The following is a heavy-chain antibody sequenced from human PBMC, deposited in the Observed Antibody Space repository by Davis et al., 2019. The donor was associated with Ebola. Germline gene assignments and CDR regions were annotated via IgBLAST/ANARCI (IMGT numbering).Heavy chain of an antibody. D-gene: IGHD3-16*01. CDR1: GFTFSSYS. Sequence: PGGSLRLSCAASGFTFSSYSMNWVRQAPGKGLEWVSSISSSSSYIYYADSVKGRFTISRDNAKNSLYLQMNSLRAEDTAVYYCARVGDLGIEDYYYYGMDVWGQGTTVTVSS. CDR3: ARVGDLGIEDYYYYGMDV. J-gene: IGHJ6*02. CDR2: ISSSSSYI. V-gene: IGHV3-21*01.